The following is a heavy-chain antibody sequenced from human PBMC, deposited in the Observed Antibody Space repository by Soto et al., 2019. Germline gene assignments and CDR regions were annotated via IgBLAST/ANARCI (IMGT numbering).Heavy chain of an antibody. CDR3: ARGYSSSWYSYWYFDL. Sequence: QVQLQESGPGLVKPSETLSLTCTVSGGSVSSGSYYWSWIRQPPGKGLGWIGYIYYSGSTNYNPSLEGRITTSVDPSKNQCSLKLSSVTAADTAVYYCARGYSSSWYSYWYFDLWGRGTLVTVSS. V-gene: IGHV4-61*01. D-gene: IGHD6-13*01. CDR1: GGSVSSGSYY. CDR2: IYYSGST. J-gene: IGHJ2*01.